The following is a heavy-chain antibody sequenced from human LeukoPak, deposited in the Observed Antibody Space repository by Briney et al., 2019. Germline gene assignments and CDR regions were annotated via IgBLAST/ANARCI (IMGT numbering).Heavy chain of an antibody. CDR3: VREGTGTFDY. V-gene: IGHV3-7*04. CDR2: INHDGSDK. D-gene: IGHD1-1*01. Sequence: PGGSLRLSCAASGFIFSTYWMSWIRQAPGKGLEWVANINHDGSDKYYVDSVKGRFTISRDSAKNSLYLQMNSLRPDDTAVYYCVREGTGTFDYWGQGTLVTVSS. J-gene: IGHJ4*02. CDR1: GFIFSTYW.